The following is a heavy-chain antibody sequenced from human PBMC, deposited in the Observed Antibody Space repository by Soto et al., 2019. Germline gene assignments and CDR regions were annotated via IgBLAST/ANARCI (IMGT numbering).Heavy chain of an antibody. D-gene: IGHD3-3*01. J-gene: IGHJ4*02. Sequence: ASVKVSCKASGYTFTSYGISWVRQAPGQGLEWMGWISAYNGNTNYAQKLQGRVTMTTDTSTSTAYMELRSLRSDDTAVYYCARGSARITIFSPTSRDFGYWGQGTLVTVSS. V-gene: IGHV1-18*01. CDR1: GYTFTSYG. CDR2: ISAYNGNT. CDR3: ARGSARITIFSPTSRDFGY.